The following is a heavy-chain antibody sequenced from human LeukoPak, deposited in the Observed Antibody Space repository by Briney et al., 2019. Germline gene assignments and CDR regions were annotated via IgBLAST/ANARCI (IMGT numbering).Heavy chain of an antibody. CDR3: ARDGNYYDSSGYGVNAFDI. V-gene: IGHV3-30*04. D-gene: IGHD3-22*01. J-gene: IGHJ3*02. CDR1: GFTFSSYA. Sequence: GSLRLSCAASGFTFSSYAMHWVRQAPGKGLEWVAVISYDGSNKYYADSVKGRFTISRDNSKNTLYLQMNSLRAEDTAAYYCARDGNYYDSSGYGVNAFDIWGQGTMVTVSS. CDR2: ISYDGSNK.